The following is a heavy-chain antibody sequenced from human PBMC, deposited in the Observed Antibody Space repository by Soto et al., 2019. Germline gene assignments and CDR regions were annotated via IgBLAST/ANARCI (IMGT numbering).Heavy chain of an antibody. D-gene: IGHD2-2*01. CDR2: IDWDDDK. V-gene: IGHV2-70*01. J-gene: IGHJ4*02. CDR3: ARSSTSCYGFDY. Sequence: SGPTLVNPTQTLTLTCTFSGFSLITSVMCVSWIRQPPGKALEWLALIDWDDDKYYSTSLKTRLTISKDTSKNQVVLTMTNMDPVDTATYYCARSSTSCYGFDYWGQGTLVTVSS. CDR1: GFSLITSVMC.